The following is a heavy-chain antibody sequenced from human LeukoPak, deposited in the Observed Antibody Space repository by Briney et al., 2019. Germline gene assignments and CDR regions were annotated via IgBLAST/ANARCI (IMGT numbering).Heavy chain of an antibody. Sequence: SVKVSCKASGGTFSIYAISWVRQAPGQGLEWMGRIIPIFGIANYAQKFQGRVTITADKSTSTAYMELSSLRSEDTAVYYCARVEAVAGKRNTYYYYYGMDVWGQGTTVTVSS. CDR1: GGTFSIYA. J-gene: IGHJ6*02. D-gene: IGHD6-19*01. CDR2: IIPIFGIA. V-gene: IGHV1-69*04. CDR3: ARVEAVAGKRNTYYYYYGMDV.